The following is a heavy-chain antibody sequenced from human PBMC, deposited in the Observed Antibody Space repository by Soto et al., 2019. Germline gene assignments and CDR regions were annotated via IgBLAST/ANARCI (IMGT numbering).Heavy chain of an antibody. CDR3: ARESRGGLIVVVPQLENYYYGTDV. CDR2: ISAYNGNT. Sequence: ASVKVSCKASGYTFTSYGISWVRQAPGQGLEWMGWISAYNGNTNYAQKLQGRVTMTTDTSTSTAYMELRSLRSDDTAVYYCARESRGGLIVVVPQLENYYYGTDVWGQGTTVTVSS. CDR1: GYTFTSYG. V-gene: IGHV1-18*04. D-gene: IGHD2-2*01. J-gene: IGHJ6*02.